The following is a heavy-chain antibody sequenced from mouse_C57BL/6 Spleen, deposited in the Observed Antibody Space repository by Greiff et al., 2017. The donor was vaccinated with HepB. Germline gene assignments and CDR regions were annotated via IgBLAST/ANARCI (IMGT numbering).Heavy chain of an antibody. D-gene: IGHD2-5*01. CDR1: GFTFSNYW. Sequence: EVNVVESGGGLVQPGGSMKLSCVASGFTFSNYWMNWVRQSPEKGLEWVAQIRLKSDNYATHYAESVKGRFTISRDDSKSSVYLQMNNLRAEDTGIYYCTAYSNYYYFDYWGQGTTLTVSS. V-gene: IGHV6-3*01. CDR2: IRLKSDNYAT. J-gene: IGHJ2*01. CDR3: TAYSNYYYFDY.